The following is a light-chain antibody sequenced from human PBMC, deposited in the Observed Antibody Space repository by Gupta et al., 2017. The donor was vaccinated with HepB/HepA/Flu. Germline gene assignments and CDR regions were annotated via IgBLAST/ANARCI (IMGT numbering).Light chain of an antibody. J-gene: IGLJ1*01. V-gene: IGLV2-14*03. CDR2: DVS. CDR1: SGDVGAYNY. Sequence: QPALPQPASASGSPRQSITIPCTGTSGDVGAYNYVSWYQQYPGKAPKVMIYDVSARPSGVSYRFSGSKSGNTASLTISGLQAEDEADYYCCSYRSSNTLYVFGTGTKVTVL. CDR3: CSYRSSNTLYV.